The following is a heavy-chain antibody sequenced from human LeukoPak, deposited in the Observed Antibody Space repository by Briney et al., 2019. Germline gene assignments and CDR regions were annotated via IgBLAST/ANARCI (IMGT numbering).Heavy chain of an antibody. V-gene: IGHV4-39*01. D-gene: IGHD6-13*01. CDR1: GGSINSGTYY. CDR2: IYYSGNT. Sequence: SETLSLTCTVSGGSINSGTYYWGWVRQPPGKGLEWIGTIYYSGNTYYNPSLKSRVTISMDTSKNQFSLKLSSVTAADTAVYYCARLPSGTFDYWGQGTLVTVSS. J-gene: IGHJ4*02. CDR3: ARLPSGTFDY.